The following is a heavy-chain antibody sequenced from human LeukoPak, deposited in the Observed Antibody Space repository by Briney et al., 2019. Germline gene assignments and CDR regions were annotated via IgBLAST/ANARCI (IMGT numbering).Heavy chain of an antibody. Sequence: GGSLRLSCAASGFTFDDYTMHWVRQAPGKGLEWVSLISWDGGSTYYADSVKGRFTISRDNSKNSLYLQMNSLRTEDTALYYCAKGRFGPGAGYMDVWGKGTTVTVSS. CDR3: AKGRFGPGAGYMDV. CDR1: GFTFDDYT. V-gene: IGHV3-43*01. D-gene: IGHD1-26*01. CDR2: ISWDGGST. J-gene: IGHJ6*03.